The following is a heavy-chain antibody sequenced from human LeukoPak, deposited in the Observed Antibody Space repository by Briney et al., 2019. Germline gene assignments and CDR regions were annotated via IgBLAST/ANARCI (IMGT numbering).Heavy chain of an antibody. CDR1: GGSISSFY. J-gene: IGHJ4*02. CDR3: ASDSFYDSGGYFYY. CDR2: ISTRGNT. D-gene: IGHD3-22*01. Sequence: KPSETLSLTCSISGGSISSFYWSWIRQPAGKGLEWIGRISTRGNTDYNPSLKSRVTLSVDTSNNQFSLKLSSVTAADTAVYYCASDSFYDSGGYFYYWGQGTLVTVSS. V-gene: IGHV4-4*07.